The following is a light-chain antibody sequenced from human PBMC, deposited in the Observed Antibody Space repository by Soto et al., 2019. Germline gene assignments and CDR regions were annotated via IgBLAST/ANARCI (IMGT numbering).Light chain of an antibody. V-gene: IGKV3-15*01. CDR1: QSVSIN. J-gene: IGKJ1*01. CDR2: GAS. Sequence: EIVMTQSPAALSVSPGERATLSCRASQSVSINLAWYQQKPGQAPRLLIYGASTRATCIPARFSGSGSGTEFTLTISSLQSEDFAVYYCQQYNNWLWTFGQGTQVEIK. CDR3: QQYNNWLWT.